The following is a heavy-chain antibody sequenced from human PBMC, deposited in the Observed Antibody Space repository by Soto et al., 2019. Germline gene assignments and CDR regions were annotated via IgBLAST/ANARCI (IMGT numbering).Heavy chain of an antibody. D-gene: IGHD1-26*01. V-gene: IGHV3-49*03. J-gene: IGHJ4*02. CDR1: GFTFGDYA. CDR2: IRSKAYGGTT. Sequence: LRLSCTASGFTFGDYAMSWFRQAPGKGLEWVGFIRSKAYGGTTEYAASVKGRFTISRDDSKSIAYLQMNSLKTEDTAVYYCTRARIVGAPDLPYFDYWGQGTLLTVSS. CDR3: TRARIVGAPDLPYFDY.